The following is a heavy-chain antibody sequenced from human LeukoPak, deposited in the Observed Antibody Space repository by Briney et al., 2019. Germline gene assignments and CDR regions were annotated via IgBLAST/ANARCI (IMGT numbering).Heavy chain of an antibody. CDR1: GDSIGSYF. CDR3: ARGGWYPESFQH. J-gene: IGHJ1*01. Sequence: SEALSLTCTISGDSIGSYFWSWIRQPPGKGLEWIGRIYYSGSTNYNPSLKSRVTISVDTSKNQFSLKLSSVTAADTAVYYCARGGWYPESFQHWGQGALVTVSS. V-gene: IGHV4-59*01. CDR2: IYYSGST. D-gene: IGHD6-19*01.